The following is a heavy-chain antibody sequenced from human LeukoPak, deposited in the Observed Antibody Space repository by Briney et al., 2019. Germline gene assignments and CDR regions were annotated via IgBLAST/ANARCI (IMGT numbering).Heavy chain of an antibody. Sequence: GGALRLSCAASGFTFSSYAMSWVPQAPGKRLEWVSAISGSGGSTYYADSVKGRFTISRDNSKNTLYLQMNSLRAEDTAVYYCAKDSRGYYDYVWGSYLRGWGQGTLVTVSS. V-gene: IGHV3-23*01. D-gene: IGHD3-16*02. CDR3: AKDSRGYYDYVWGSYLRG. CDR1: GFTFSSYA. CDR2: ISGSGGST. J-gene: IGHJ4*02.